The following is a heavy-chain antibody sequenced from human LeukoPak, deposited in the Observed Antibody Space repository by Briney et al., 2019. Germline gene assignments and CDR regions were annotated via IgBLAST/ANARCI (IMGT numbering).Heavy chain of an antibody. CDR1: GFTFSSYA. CDR3: AKRVMTTVNVVFVS. CDR2: ISDSGSGT. D-gene: IGHD4-11*01. J-gene: IGHJ4*02. V-gene: IGHV3-23*01. Sequence: GGSLRLSCAVSGFTFSSYAMSWVRQAPGTGLEWVSAISDSGSGTYYADSVKGRFTISRDNSRNTLYLQMNSLRAEDTAVYYRAKRVMTTVNVVFVSWGERALGTVSP.